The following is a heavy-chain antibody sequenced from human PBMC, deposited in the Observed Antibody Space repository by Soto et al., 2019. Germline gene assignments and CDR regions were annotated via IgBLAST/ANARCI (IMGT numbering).Heavy chain of an antibody. CDR3: ARPSGSYGDYAWSLAY. CDR1: GYAFGGYA. D-gene: IGHD4-17*01. CDR2: VSAYSGHT. J-gene: IGHJ4*02. Sequence: QVQLVQSGAEVKKPGASVKVSCKASGYAFGGYAISWVRQAPGQGLEWMGWVSAYSGHTDYAQNLQGRVSMTTETSTSTAYMELGSLTSDDTAGYYCARPSGSYGDYAWSLAYWGQGTLVTVSS. V-gene: IGHV1-18*04.